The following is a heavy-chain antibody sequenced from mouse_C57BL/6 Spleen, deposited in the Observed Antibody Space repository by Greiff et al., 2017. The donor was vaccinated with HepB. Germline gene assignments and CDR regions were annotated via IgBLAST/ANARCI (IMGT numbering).Heavy chain of an antibody. Sequence: DVMLVESGDGLVKPGGSLKLSCAASGFTFTSYAMSWVRQSPEKSLEWVAYISRGGDYTYYADTVKGRFTISRDNARNTLYLQMSSLKSEDTAMYYCTRGGEAGDYWGQGTTLTVSS. CDR2: ISRGGDYT. D-gene: IGHD1-1*02. V-gene: IGHV5-9-1*02. CDR3: TRGGEAGDY. CDR1: GFTFTSYA. J-gene: IGHJ2*01.